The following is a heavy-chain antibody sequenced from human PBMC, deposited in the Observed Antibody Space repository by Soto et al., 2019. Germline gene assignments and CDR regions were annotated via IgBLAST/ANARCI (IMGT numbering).Heavy chain of an antibody. CDR1: GGSISSGGYY. CDR2: IYYSGST. J-gene: IGHJ4*02. CDR3: ASIRQGYYYDSSGSSNFDY. Sequence: TLSLTCTVSGGSISSGGYYWSWIRQHPGKGLEWIGYIYYSGSTYYNPSLKSRVTISVDTSKNQFSLKLSSVTAADTAVYYCASIRQGYYYDSSGSSNFDYWGQGTLVTVSS. D-gene: IGHD3-22*01. V-gene: IGHV4-31*03.